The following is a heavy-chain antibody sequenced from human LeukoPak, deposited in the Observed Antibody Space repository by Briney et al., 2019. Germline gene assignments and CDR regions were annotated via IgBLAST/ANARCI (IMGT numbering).Heavy chain of an antibody. CDR1: GFTFRTYW. CDR3: GRDLGGRSGY. V-gene: IGHV3-74*01. J-gene: IGHJ4*02. D-gene: IGHD1-26*01. Sequence: GSLRLSCAVSGFTFRTYWMHWVRQVPGEGLVWVSRINEDGSITNYADSVKGRFSISRDNAKNTLYLQMNSLRAEDTAVYYCGRDLGGRSGYWGQGTLVTVSS. CDR2: INEDGSIT.